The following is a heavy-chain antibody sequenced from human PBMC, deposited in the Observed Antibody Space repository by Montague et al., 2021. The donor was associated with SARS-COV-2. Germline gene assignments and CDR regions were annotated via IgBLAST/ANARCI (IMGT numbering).Heavy chain of an antibody. D-gene: IGHD3-9*01. Sequence: SETLSLTCTASSGSISNYYWSWIRQPPGKGLEWIGYVYSSGSTNYNPSLEGRVTMSVDTSKNQFSLKLISVTASDTAVYYCARVRYSDDWTFDYWGQGTLVTVSS. CDR3: ARVRYSDDWTFDY. V-gene: IGHV4-59*13. CDR1: SGSISNYY. CDR2: VYSSGST. J-gene: IGHJ4*02.